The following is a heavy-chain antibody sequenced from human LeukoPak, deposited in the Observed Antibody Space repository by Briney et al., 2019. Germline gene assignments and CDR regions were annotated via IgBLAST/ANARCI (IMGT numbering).Heavy chain of an antibody. D-gene: IGHD3-22*01. CDR2: IKQDGSEK. Sequence: GGSLRLSCAASGFTFSTYWMSWVRQAPGKGLEWVANIKQDGSEKFYVDSVKGRFTISRDSTKNSLYLQMNSLRAEDTAVYYCARDRNYDSSGYFYPYFDYWGQGTLVTVSS. CDR3: ARDRNYDSSGYFYPYFDY. J-gene: IGHJ4*02. CDR1: GFTFSTYW. V-gene: IGHV3-7*05.